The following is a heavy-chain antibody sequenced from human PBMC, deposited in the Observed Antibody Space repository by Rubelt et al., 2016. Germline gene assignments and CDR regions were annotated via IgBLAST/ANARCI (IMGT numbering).Heavy chain of an antibody. V-gene: IGHV1-2*02. J-gene: IGHJ4*02. CDR2: INPNSGGT. CDR3: ARGNSGYDYGLDY. Sequence: QVQLVQSGAEVKKPGASVKVSCKASGYTFTGYYMHWVRQAPGQGLEWMGWINPNSGGTNFVEKFHGRVTRTRDPSVSTAYMELSRLTSDDTAVYYCARGNSGYDYGLDYWGQGTLVTVSS. D-gene: IGHD5-12*01. CDR1: GYTFTGYY.